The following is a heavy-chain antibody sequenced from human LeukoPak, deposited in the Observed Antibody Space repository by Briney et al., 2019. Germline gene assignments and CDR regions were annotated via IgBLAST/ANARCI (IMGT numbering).Heavy chain of an antibody. J-gene: IGHJ4*02. CDR2: TSSGGGDT. CDR1: GFTFSSYT. CDR3: AKGDSGMVRRYYFDY. Sequence: AVSLRLSCAASGFTFSSYTRVWLRQAPGQGLEWVSLTSSGGGDTYYADSVKGRLTISRDTSKNTLYLQMNSLSADDTAVYYCAKGDSGMVRRYYFDYWGQGTLVTVSS. V-gene: IGHV3-23*01. D-gene: IGHD5-18*01.